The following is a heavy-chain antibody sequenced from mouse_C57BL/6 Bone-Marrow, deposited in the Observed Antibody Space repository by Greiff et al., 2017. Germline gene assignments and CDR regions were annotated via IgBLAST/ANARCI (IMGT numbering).Heavy chain of an antibody. D-gene: IGHD2-4*01. CDR1: GYTFTSYW. CDR2: IYPSDSET. V-gene: IGHV1-61*01. CDR3: AIGSYYDYDWFAY. J-gene: IGHJ3*01. Sequence: VKLQQPGAELVRPGSSVKLSCKASGYTFTSYWMDWVKQRPGQGLEWIGNIYPSDSETHYNQKFKDKATLTVDKSSSTAYMQLSSLTSEDSAVYYGAIGSYYDYDWFAYWGQGTLVTVSA.